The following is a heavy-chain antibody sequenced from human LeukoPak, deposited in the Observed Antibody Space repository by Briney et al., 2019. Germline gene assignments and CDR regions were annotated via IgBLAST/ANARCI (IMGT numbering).Heavy chain of an antibody. CDR1: GYTFTGYY. Sequence: ASVKVSCKASGYTFTGYYIDWVRQSPGQGLEWMGWINPNSGGTNYAQTFQGRVTMTRDTSITTAYLELSRLRSDDTAVYYCARIGYNHYFDYWGQGTLVTVSS. D-gene: IGHD1-14*01. J-gene: IGHJ4*02. CDR3: ARIGYNHYFDY. CDR2: INPNSGGT. V-gene: IGHV1-2*02.